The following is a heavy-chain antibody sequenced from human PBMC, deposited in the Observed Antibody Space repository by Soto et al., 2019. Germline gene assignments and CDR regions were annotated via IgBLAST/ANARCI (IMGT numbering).Heavy chain of an antibody. Sequence: QVQLQESGPGLVKPSQTLSLICTVSGGSINSGGYYWNWIRQHPGKGPEWIGYIFYRGGTYYNPFLRSLLTLSEVPSDNQSSVDLSSVTAADTAVYFCARGYRQSGYSSSWVFDSWGQGTLVNVSS. D-gene: IGHD6-13*01. CDR3: ARGYRQSGYSSSWVFDS. J-gene: IGHJ4*02. CDR1: GGSINSGGYY. CDR2: IFYRGGT. V-gene: IGHV4-31*01.